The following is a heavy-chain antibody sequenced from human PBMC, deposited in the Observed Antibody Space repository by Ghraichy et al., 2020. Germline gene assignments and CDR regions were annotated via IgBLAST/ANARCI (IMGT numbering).Heavy chain of an antibody. J-gene: IGHJ6*02. CDR3: AKVRDYYDSSGYYHYYYYYGMDV. Sequence: LSLTCAASGFTFSSYAMSWVRQAPGKGLEWVSAISGSGGSTYYADSVKGRFTISRDNSKNTLYLQMNSLRAEDTAVYYCAKVRDYYDSSGYYHYYYYYGMDVWGQGTTVTVSS. V-gene: IGHV3-23*01. CDR2: ISGSGGST. D-gene: IGHD3-22*01. CDR1: GFTFSSYA.